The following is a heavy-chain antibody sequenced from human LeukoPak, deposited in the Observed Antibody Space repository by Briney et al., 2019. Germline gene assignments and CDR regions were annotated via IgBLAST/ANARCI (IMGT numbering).Heavy chain of an antibody. J-gene: IGHJ4*02. Sequence: TVNVSCKASGGTFSIYAISWARQAPGQGLEWMGGIIPIFGTANYAQKFQGRVTITADESTSTAYMELSSLRSEDTAVYYCARPQRPYSSPKSLDYWGQGTLVTVSS. V-gene: IGHV1-69*13. CDR3: ARPQRPYSSPKSLDY. D-gene: IGHD6-13*01. CDR2: IIPIFGTA. CDR1: GGTFSIYA.